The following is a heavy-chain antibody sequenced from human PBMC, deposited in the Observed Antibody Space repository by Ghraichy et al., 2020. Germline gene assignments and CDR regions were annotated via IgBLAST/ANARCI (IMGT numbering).Heavy chain of an antibody. Sequence: SETLSLTCTVSGGSISSSSYYWGWIRQPPGKGLEWIGSIYYSGSTYYNPSLKSRVTISVDTSKNQFSLKLSSVTAADTAVYYCARAADDAFDIWGQGTMVTVSS. CDR1: GGSISSSSYY. V-gene: IGHV4-39*07. CDR2: IYYSGST. CDR3: ARAADDAFDI. J-gene: IGHJ3*02.